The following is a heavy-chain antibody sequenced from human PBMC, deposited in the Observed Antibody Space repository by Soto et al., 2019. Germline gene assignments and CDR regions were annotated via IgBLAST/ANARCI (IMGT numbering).Heavy chain of an antibody. CDR2: ISGSGGST. J-gene: IGHJ4*02. CDR3: AKDLSIGYCSSTSCFMFDY. D-gene: IGHD2-2*01. V-gene: IGHV3-23*01. Sequence: GGSLRLSCAASGFTFSSYAMSWVRQAPGKGLEWVSAISGSGGSTYYADSVKGRFTISRDNSKNTLYLQMNSLRAEDTAVYYCAKDLSIGYCSSTSCFMFDYWGQGTLVTVSS. CDR1: GFTFSSYA.